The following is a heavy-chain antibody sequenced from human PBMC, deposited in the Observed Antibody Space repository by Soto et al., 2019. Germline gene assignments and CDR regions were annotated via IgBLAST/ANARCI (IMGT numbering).Heavy chain of an antibody. CDR2: IVVGSGNT. CDR3: AAASYYDSSGYSAYYYYGMDV. Sequence: SVKVSCKASGFTFTSSAVQWGRQARGQRLEWIGWIVVGSGNTNYAQKFQERVTITRDMSTSTAYMELSSLRSEDTAVYYCAAASYYDSSGYSAYYYYGMDVWGQGTTVTVSS. V-gene: IGHV1-58*01. D-gene: IGHD3-22*01. J-gene: IGHJ6*02. CDR1: GFTFTSSA.